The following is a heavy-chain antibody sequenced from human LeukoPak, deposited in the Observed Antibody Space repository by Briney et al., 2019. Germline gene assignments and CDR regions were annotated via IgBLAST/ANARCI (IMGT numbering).Heavy chain of an antibody. D-gene: IGHD4-11*01. CDR3: VRDAQRGFDHSNSLQY. V-gene: IGHV3-33*01. CDR1: GFIFNHYA. J-gene: IGHJ4*02. Sequence: GTSLRLSCEASGFIFNHYALHWVRQAPHKGLEWVAVIWSDGTNRYYADSVKGRFSIFRDDSQKRVFLQMDSLRAEDTAVYYCVRDAQRGFDHSNSLQYWGQGALVTVSS. CDR2: IWSDGTNR.